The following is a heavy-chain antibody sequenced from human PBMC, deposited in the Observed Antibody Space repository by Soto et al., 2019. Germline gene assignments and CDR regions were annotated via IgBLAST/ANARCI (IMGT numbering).Heavy chain of an antibody. V-gene: IGHV4-31*03. CDR2: IYYSGST. CDR3: ARSYGSSSWFDP. D-gene: IGHD5-18*01. CDR1: GGSISSGGYY. J-gene: IGHJ5*02. Sequence: QVQLQESGPGLVKPSQTLSLTCTVSGGSISSGGYYWSWIRQHPGKGLEWIGYIYYSGSTYYNPSLKSRVTISVATSKNQFSLKLSSVTAADTAVYSCARSYGSSSWFDPWGQGTLVTVSS.